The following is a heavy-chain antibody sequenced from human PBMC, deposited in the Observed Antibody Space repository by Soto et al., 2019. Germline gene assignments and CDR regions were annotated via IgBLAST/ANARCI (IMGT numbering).Heavy chain of an antibody. D-gene: IGHD5-12*01. Sequence: EVQLVETGGGLIQPGGSLSLSCAASGFTVSSNYMVWVRKPPGKGPEWVSVMYSGGSTSYADSVKGRFTISRDNSKNTLYLQMNSLRAEDTAVYYCARGGDGYMWYFDLWGRGTLVTVSS. V-gene: IGHV3-53*02. CDR2: MYSGGST. CDR3: ARGGDGYMWYFDL. J-gene: IGHJ2*01. CDR1: GFTVSSNY.